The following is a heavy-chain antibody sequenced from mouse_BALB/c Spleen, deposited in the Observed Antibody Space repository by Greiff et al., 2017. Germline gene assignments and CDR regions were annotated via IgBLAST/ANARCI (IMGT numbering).Heavy chain of an antibody. Sequence: DVMLVESGGGLVKPGGSLKLSCAASGFAFSSYDMSWVRQTPEKRLEWVAYISSGGGSTYYPDTVKGRFTISRDNAKNTLYLQMSSLKSEDTAMYYCARLYYGSTPFDYWGQGTTRTVSS. V-gene: IGHV5-12-1*01. J-gene: IGHJ2*01. CDR3: ARLYYGSTPFDY. CDR2: ISSGGGST. D-gene: IGHD1-1*01. CDR1: GFAFSSYD.